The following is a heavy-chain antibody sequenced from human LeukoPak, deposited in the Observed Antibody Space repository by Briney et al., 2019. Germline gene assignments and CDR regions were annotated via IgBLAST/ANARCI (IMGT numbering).Heavy chain of an antibody. V-gene: IGHV1-8*02. CDR1: GYTFTSYD. Sequence: ASVKVSCKASGYTFTSYDINWVRQATGQGLEWMGWMNPNSGNTGYAQKFQGRVTMIRNTSISTAYMELSSLRSEDTAVYYCAREYCSGGSCYHTLDYWGQGTLVTVSS. CDR3: AREYCSGGSCYHTLDY. D-gene: IGHD2-15*01. J-gene: IGHJ4*02. CDR2: MNPNSGNT.